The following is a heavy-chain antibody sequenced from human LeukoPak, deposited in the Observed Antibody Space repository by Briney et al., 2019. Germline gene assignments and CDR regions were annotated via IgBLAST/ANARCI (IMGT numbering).Heavy chain of an antibody. D-gene: IGHD2-15*01. V-gene: IGHV4-59*08. CDR3: ARTYCRGGSCHFDY. CDR1: GGSISSYY. Sequence: PSETLSLTCTVSGGSISSYYWSWIRQPPGKGLEWIGYIYYSGSTDSNPSLKSRVTISVVTSKNQISLKLSSVTAADTAVYYCARTYCRGGSCHFDYWGQGTLVTVSS. CDR2: IYYSGST. J-gene: IGHJ4*02.